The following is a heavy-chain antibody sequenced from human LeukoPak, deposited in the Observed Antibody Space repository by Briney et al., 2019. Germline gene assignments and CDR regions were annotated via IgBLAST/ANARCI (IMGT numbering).Heavy chain of an antibody. D-gene: IGHD6-13*01. CDR2: IRYDGSNK. CDR1: GFTFSSYG. V-gene: IGHV3-30*02. J-gene: IGHJ4*02. CDR3: AKDHHSSSWYFDY. Sequence: PGGSLRLSCAASGFTFSSYGMHWVRQAPGKGLEWVAFIRYDGSNKYYADSVKGRFTISRDNSKNTLYLQMNSLRAEDTAVYYCAKDHHSSSWYFDYWGQGTLVTVSS.